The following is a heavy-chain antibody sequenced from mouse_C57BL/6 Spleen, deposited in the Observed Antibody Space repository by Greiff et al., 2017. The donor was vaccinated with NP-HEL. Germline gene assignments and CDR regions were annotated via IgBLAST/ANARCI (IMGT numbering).Heavy chain of an antibody. CDR2: IDPSDSYT. D-gene: IGHD3-1*01. J-gene: IGHJ2*01. CDR3: ARRGHSSGYALHFDY. Sequence: VKVQQPGAELVRPGTSVKLSCKASGYTFTSYWMHWVKQRPGQGLEWIGVIDPSDSYTKYNQKFKGKATLTVDTSSSTAYMQLSSLTSEDSAVYYCARRGHSSGYALHFDYWGQGTTLTVSS. V-gene: IGHV1-59*01. CDR1: GYTFTSYW.